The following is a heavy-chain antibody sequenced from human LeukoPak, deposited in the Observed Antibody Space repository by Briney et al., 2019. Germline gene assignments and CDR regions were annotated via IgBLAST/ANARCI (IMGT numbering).Heavy chain of an antibody. Sequence: SETLSLTCTVSSGSINTFYWSWIRQPPGKGPEWIGYIYYSGSTNYNPSLKSRVTISVDTSKNQFSLKLSSVTAADTAVYYCARDRGSGWSYYYGMDVWGQGTTVTVSS. V-gene: IGHV4-59*01. D-gene: IGHD6-19*01. CDR1: SGSINTFY. J-gene: IGHJ6*02. CDR2: IYYSGST. CDR3: ARDRGSGWSYYYGMDV.